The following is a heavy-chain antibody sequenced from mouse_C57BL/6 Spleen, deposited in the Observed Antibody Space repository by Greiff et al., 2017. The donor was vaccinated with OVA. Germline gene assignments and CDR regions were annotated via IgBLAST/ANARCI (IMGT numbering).Heavy chain of an antibody. Sequence: EVKLMESGGGLVKPGGSLKLSCAASGFTFSSYTMSWVRQTPEKRLEWVATISGGGGNTYYPDSVKGRFTISRDNAKNTLYLQMSSLRSEDTALYYCARLGDYPYAMDYWGQGTSVTVSS. D-gene: IGHD2-4*01. CDR1: GFTFSSYT. CDR3: ARLGDYPYAMDY. V-gene: IGHV5-9*01. CDR2: ISGGGGNT. J-gene: IGHJ4*01.